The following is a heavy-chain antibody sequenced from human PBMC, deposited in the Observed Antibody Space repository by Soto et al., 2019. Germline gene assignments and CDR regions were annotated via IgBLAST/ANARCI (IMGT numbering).Heavy chain of an antibody. V-gene: IGHV1-18*01. CDR3: ARDYYGSGSYSYRQDAFDI. D-gene: IGHD3-10*01. CDR1: GYTFTSYG. J-gene: IGHJ3*02. Sequence: ASVKVSCKASGYTFTSYGISWVRQAPGQGLEWKGWISAYNGNTNYAQKLQGRVTMTTDTSTSTAYMELRSLRSDDTAVYYCARDYYGSGSYSYRQDAFDIWGQGTMVTVSS. CDR2: ISAYNGNT.